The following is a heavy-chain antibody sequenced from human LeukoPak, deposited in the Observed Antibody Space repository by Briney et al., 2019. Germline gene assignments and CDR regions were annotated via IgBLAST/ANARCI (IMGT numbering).Heavy chain of an antibody. V-gene: IGHV3-30*04. J-gene: IGHJ4*02. CDR3: ARAYSSSWD. D-gene: IGHD6-13*01. Sequence: GRSLRLSCAASGFTFSSYAMHWVRQAPGKGLEWVAVISYDGSNKYYADSVKGRFTISRDNSKNTLYLQMNSLRAEDTAVYYCARAYSSSWDWGQGTLVTVSS. CDR1: GFTFSSYA. CDR2: ISYDGSNK.